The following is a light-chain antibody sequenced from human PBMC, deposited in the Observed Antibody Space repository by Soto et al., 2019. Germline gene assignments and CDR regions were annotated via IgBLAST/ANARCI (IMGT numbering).Light chain of an antibody. CDR1: QSVSSN. V-gene: IGKV3-20*01. CDR2: GVS. Sequence: EIVMTQSPATLSVSLGERVTLSCRASQSVSSNLAWYQQKPGQAPRLLIYGVSSRATGIPDRFSGSGSGTDFTLTISRLEPEDFALYYCQQYGSSPWTFGQGTKVDIK. CDR3: QQYGSSPWT. J-gene: IGKJ1*01.